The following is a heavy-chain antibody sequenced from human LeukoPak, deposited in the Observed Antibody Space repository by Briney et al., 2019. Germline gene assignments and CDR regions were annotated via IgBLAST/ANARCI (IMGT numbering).Heavy chain of an antibody. V-gene: IGHV3-33*06. CDR3: AKDWDNYYYYMDV. J-gene: IGHJ6*03. CDR2: IWYDGSNK. Sequence: PGGSLRLSCAASGFTFSSYGMHWVRQAPGKGLEWVAVIWYDGSNKYYADSVKGRFTISRDNSKNTLYLQMNSLRAEDTAVYYCAKDWDNYYYYMDVWGKGTTVTVSS. D-gene: IGHD1-26*01. CDR1: GFTFSSYG.